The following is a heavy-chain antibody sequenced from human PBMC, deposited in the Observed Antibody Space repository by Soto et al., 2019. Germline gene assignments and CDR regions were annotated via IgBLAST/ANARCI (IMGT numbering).Heavy chain of an antibody. V-gene: IGHV3-48*04. J-gene: IGHJ4*02. CDR3: ARASNFYDTSGYFLPVLDFDY. Sequence: PGGSLRLSCAASGFTFSSYSMNWVRQAPGKGLEWVSYITTTSTPISSSAFVKCQFTISRANAKNSLYLPMTTLRADHTAVYYCARASNFYDTSGYFLPVLDFDYWGQGTLVTVSS. CDR1: GFTFSSYS. CDR2: ITTTSTPI. D-gene: IGHD3-22*01.